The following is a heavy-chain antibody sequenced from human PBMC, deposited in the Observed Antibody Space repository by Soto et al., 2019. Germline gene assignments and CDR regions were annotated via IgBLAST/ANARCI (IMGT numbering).Heavy chain of an antibody. CDR3: AKIVVPAAHAQGMDY. Sequence: PGGSLRLSCAASGFTFSSVATAWVRQAPGKGLEWVSSITDSGGSTDYADSVKGRFTISRDNSKNTLYLQMNSLRAEDTAVYYCAKIVVPAAHAQGMDYWGQGTLVTVSS. J-gene: IGHJ4*02. D-gene: IGHD2-2*01. CDR1: GFTFSSVA. CDR2: ITDSGGST. V-gene: IGHV3-23*01.